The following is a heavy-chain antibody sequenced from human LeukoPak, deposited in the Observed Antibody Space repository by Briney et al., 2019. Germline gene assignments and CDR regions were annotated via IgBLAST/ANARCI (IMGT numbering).Heavy chain of an antibody. D-gene: IGHD6-13*01. J-gene: IGHJ5*02. Sequence: GGSLRLSCAASGFTFSSYAMSWVRQAPGKGLEWVSAISGSGGSTYYADPVKGRFTISRDNSKNTLYLQMNSLRAEDTAVYYCAKDPGYSSSPTRFDPWGQGTLVTVSS. CDR1: GFTFSSYA. CDR2: ISGSGGST. V-gene: IGHV3-23*01. CDR3: AKDPGYSSSPTRFDP.